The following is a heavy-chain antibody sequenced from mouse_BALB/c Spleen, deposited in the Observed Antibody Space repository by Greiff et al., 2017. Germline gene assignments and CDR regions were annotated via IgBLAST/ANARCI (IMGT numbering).Heavy chain of an antibody. D-gene: IGHD2-14*01. V-gene: IGHV1S126*01. CDR1: GYSFTSYW. Sequence: VQVVESGPQLVRPGASVKISCKASGYSFTSYWMHWVKQRPGQGLEWIGMIDPSDSETRLNQKFKDKATLTVEKSSSTAYMQLSSPTSEDSAVYYCARGYVYRLGAYWGQGTLVTVSA. CDR3: ARGYVYRLGAY. J-gene: IGHJ3*01. CDR2: IDPSDSET.